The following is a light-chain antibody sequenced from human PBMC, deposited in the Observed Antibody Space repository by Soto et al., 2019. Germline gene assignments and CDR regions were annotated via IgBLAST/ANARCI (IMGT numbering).Light chain of an antibody. CDR1: QSVSSY. V-gene: IGKV3-11*01. CDR2: DAS. J-gene: IGKJ5*01. Sequence: EIVLTQSPATLSLSPGERATLSCRASQSVSSYLAWYQQKPGQATRLLIYDASNRATGIPARFSGSGSGTDFTLTISSLEPEDFAVYYGQQRSNWPPVTFGQGTRLEIK. CDR3: QQRSNWPPVT.